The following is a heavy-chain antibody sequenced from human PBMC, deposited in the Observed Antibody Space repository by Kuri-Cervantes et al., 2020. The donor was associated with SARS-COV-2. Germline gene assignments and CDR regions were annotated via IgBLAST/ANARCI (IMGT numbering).Heavy chain of an antibody. CDR2: IYPGDSDT. CDR1: GYSFTSYW. D-gene: IGHD2-15*01. V-gene: IGHV5-51*01. Sequence: GESLKISCKGSGYSFTSYWIGWVRQMPGKGLEWMGIIYPGDSDTRYSPSFQGQVTISADKSISTAYLQWSSLKASDTAMYYCSRGHCSGGSCYSEDYFDYWGQGTLVTVSS. J-gene: IGHJ4*02. CDR3: SRGHCSGGSCYSEDYFDY.